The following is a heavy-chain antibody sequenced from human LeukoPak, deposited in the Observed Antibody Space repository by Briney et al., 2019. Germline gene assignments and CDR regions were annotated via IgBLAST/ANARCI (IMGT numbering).Heavy chain of an antibody. CDR1: GFTFSSYE. V-gene: IGHV3-48*03. D-gene: IGHD3-16*01. CDR3: AKDLLSTRGIWFDP. Sequence: GGSLRLSCAASGFTFSSYEMNWVRQAPGKGLEWVSYISSSGSSMVYADSVKGRFTISRDNSKNTLYLQMNSLRAEDTAVYYCAKDLLSTRGIWFDPWGQGTLVTVSS. CDR2: ISSSGSSM. J-gene: IGHJ5*02.